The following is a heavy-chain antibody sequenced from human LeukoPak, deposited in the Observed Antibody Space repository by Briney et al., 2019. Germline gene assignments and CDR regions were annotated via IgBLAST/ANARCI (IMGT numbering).Heavy chain of an antibody. J-gene: IGHJ4*02. CDR2: IIPIFGIA. D-gene: IGHD4-23*01. Sequence: ASVKVSCKASGGTFSSYAISWVRQAPGQGLEWMGRIIPIFGIANYAQKFQGRVTITADKSTSTAYMELSSLRFEDTAVYYCARDSDYGGNLGYWGQGTLVTVSS. CDR1: GGTFSSYA. V-gene: IGHV1-69*04. CDR3: ARDSDYGGNLGY.